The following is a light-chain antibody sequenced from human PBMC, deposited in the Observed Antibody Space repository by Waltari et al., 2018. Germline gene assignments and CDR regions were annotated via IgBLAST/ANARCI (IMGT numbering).Light chain of an antibody. J-gene: IGLJ1*01. CDR1: SSDVGGYNY. CDR2: DVS. CDR3: SSYTSSSTPYYV. Sequence: QSALTQPASVSGSPGQSITISCTGTSSDVGGYNYVSWYQQHPGKAPKLIIYDVSNQPSGVSNRFSGSKSGNPASLTISGLQAEDEADYYCSSYTSSSTPYYVFGTGTKVTVL. V-gene: IGLV2-14*03.